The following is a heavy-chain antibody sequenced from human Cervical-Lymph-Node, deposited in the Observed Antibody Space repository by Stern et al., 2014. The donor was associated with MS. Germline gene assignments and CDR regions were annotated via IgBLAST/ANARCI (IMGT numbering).Heavy chain of an antibody. V-gene: IGHV6-1*01. D-gene: IGHD5-18*01. CDR3: ARVRHSYGYDDYFDY. CDR1: GDSVSSNSAA. J-gene: IGHJ4*02. CDR2: TYYRSKWYN. Sequence: VQLVESGPGLVKPSQTLSLTCAISGDSVSSNSAAWNWIRQSPSRGLEWLGRTYYRSKWYNDYGVSVKSRITINADTSKNQVSLQLNSVTLEDTAVYYCARVRHSYGYDDYFDYWGQGALVTVSS.